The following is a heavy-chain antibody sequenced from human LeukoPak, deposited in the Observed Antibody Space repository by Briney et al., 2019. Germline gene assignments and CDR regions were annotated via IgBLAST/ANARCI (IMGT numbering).Heavy chain of an antibody. D-gene: IGHD1-26*01. CDR1: GGSISRSRDY. Sequence: PSETLSLTCTVSGGSISRSRDYWGWIRQPPGKGLEWIGSIYYSGSTYYNPSLKSRVTISVDTSKNQFSLKLSSVTAADTAVYYCATSPPRGSYSIFDYWGQGTLVTVSS. V-gene: IGHV4-39*07. J-gene: IGHJ4*02. CDR3: ATSPPRGSYSIFDY. CDR2: IYYSGST.